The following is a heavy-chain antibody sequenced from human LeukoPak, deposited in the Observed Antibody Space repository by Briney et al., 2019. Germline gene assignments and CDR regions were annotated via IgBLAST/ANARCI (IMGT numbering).Heavy chain of an antibody. CDR1: GFTFSNAW. J-gene: IGHJ5*02. CDR3: ARDRGYCSGGSCYLWFDP. Sequence: GGSLRLSCAASGFTFSNAWMNWVRQAPGKGLEWVSYISSSSSTIYYADSVKGRFTISRDNAKNSLYLQMNSLRAEDTAVYYCARDRGYCSGGSCYLWFDPWGQGTLVTVSS. D-gene: IGHD2-15*01. CDR2: ISSSSSTI. V-gene: IGHV3-48*01.